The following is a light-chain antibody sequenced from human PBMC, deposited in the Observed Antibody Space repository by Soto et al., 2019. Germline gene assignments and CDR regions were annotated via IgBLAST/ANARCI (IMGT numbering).Light chain of an antibody. V-gene: IGLV2-23*02. CDR3: CSYAGISTCV. Sequence: QSVLTQPASVSGSPGQSITISCTGTSSDVGNYNLVTWYQQHPGKAPKLMIYEVSKRPSRVSNRFSGSKSGNTASLTISGLQAEDEADYYCCSYAGISTCVFGTGTKATVL. J-gene: IGLJ1*01. CDR1: SSDVGNYNL. CDR2: EVS.